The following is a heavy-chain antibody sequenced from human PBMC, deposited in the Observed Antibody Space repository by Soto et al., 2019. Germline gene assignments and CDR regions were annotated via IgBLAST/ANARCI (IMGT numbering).Heavy chain of an antibody. CDR2: ISGSGGST. CDR1: GFTFSSYA. D-gene: IGHD5-12*01. CDR3: AKDKLGGYDLNYFDY. J-gene: IGHJ4*02. V-gene: IGHV3-23*01. Sequence: GGSLRLSCAASGFTFSSYAMSWVRQAPGKGLEWVSAISGSGGSTYYADSVKGRFTISRDNSKSTLYLQMNSLRAEDTAVYYCAKDKLGGYDLNYFDYWGQGTLVTVSS.